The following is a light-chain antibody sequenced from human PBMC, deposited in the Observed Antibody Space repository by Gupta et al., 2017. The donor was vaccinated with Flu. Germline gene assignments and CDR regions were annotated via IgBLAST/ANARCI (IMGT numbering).Light chain of an antibody. Sequence: SGEALPKQYGYWYQQRSGQAPVLLIYKDDERPSGIPERFSGSSSGTAVTLTISGVQAEDEADYYCQSADSSGTWVFGGGTKLTVL. J-gene: IGLJ3*02. V-gene: IGLV3-25*03. CDR3: QSADSSGTWV. CDR2: KDD. CDR1: ALPKQY.